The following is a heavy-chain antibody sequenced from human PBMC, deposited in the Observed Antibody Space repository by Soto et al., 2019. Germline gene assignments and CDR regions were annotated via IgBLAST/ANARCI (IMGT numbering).Heavy chain of an antibody. CDR2: ISGSGGST. CDR3: AREGRAHTSSSYYYYYGMDV. V-gene: IGHV3-23*01. CDR1: GFNFSSYA. J-gene: IGHJ6*02. Sequence: PGGSLRLSCAASGFNFSSYAMSWVRQAPGKGLEWVSAISGSGGSTYYADSVKGRFTISRDNSASTAYMELSSLRSEDTAVYYCAREGRAHTSSSYYYYYGMDVWGQGTTVTVSS.